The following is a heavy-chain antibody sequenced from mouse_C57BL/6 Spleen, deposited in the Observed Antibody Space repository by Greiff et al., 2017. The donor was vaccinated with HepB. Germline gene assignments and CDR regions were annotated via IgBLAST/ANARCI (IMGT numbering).Heavy chain of an antibody. CDR3: ARDSSSWFAY. J-gene: IGHJ3*01. CDR2: IYPGDGDT. CDR1: GYAFSSSW. V-gene: IGHV1-82*01. D-gene: IGHD3-2*01. Sequence: VQLQQSGPELVKPGASVKISCKASGYAFSSSWMKWVKQRPGKGLEWIGRIYPGDGDTNYNGKFKGKATLTADKSSSTAYMQLSSLTSEDSAVYFCARDSSSWFAYWGQGTLVTVSA.